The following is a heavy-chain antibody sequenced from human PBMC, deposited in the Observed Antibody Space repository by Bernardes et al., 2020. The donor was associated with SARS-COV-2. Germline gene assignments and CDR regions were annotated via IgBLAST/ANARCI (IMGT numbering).Heavy chain of an antibody. CDR1: GFTFSSSA. D-gene: IGHD2-2*01. CDR2: ISNDGSIK. CDR3: ARAGGGAASIDV. Sequence: GGSLRLWCTASGFTFSSSAMHWVRQAPGKGPEWVAVISNDGSIKYYTDSVKGRFTISRDNSKNTLYLLMNSLRTEDTAVYYCARAGGGAASIDVWGQGTLVTVSA. V-gene: IGHV3-30-3*01. J-gene: IGHJ3*01.